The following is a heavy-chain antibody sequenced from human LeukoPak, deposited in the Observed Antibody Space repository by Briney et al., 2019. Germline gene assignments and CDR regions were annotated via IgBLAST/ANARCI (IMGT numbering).Heavy chain of an antibody. V-gene: IGHV4-59*01. CDR1: GGSISSYY. Sequence: PSETVSLTCTVSGGSISSYYWSWTRQPPGKGLEWIGYIYYSGSTNYNPSLKSRVTISVDTSKNQFSLKLSSVTAADTAVYYCARGSSGWYSHLGYWGQGTLVTVSS. CDR3: ARGSSGWYSHLGY. J-gene: IGHJ4*02. D-gene: IGHD6-19*01. CDR2: IYYSGST.